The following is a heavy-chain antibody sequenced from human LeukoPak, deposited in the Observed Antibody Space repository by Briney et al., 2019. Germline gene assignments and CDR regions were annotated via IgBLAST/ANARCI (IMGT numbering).Heavy chain of an antibody. J-gene: IGHJ4*02. Sequence: PSETLSLTCTVSGGSISSGDYYWSWIRQPPGKGLEWIGYIYYSGSTNYNPSLKSRVTISVDTSKNQFSLKLSSVTAADTAVYYCARAVEMATIIDYWGQGTLVTVSS. D-gene: IGHD5-24*01. V-gene: IGHV4-61*08. CDR1: GGSISSGDYY. CDR3: ARAVEMATIIDY. CDR2: IYYSGST.